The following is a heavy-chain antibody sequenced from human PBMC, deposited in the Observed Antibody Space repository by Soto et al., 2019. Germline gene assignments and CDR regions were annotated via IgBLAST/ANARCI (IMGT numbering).Heavy chain of an antibody. Sequence: QVQLQESGPGLVKPSEPLSLTCTVSGGSITSYYWSWIRLPPGKGQEYIGYIHYSGNTHYNPSLKSRVTISVDTSKKQFSLKLSSVTAADTAVYYCARHAGGLDVWGKGTTVTVSS. V-gene: IGHV4-59*08. D-gene: IGHD1-1*01. J-gene: IGHJ6*04. CDR1: GGSITSYY. CDR3: ARHAGGLDV. CDR2: IHYSGNT.